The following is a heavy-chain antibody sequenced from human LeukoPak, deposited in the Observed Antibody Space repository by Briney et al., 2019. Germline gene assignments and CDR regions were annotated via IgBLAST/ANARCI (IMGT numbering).Heavy chain of an antibody. V-gene: IGHV3-23*01. Sequence: GGTLRLSCAASGFTFSNFGMSWVRQAPGKGLEWVSVISGSGGSTYYADSVKGRFTISRDNSKNTLYLQMNSLRAEDTAVYYCAKMGVGATRTYYFDYWGQGTLVTVSS. J-gene: IGHJ4*02. CDR3: AKMGVGATRTYYFDY. CDR1: GFTFSNFG. D-gene: IGHD1-26*01. CDR2: ISGSGGST.